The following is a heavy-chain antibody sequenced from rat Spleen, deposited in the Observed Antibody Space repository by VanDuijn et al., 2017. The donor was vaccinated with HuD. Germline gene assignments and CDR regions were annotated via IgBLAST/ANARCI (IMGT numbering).Heavy chain of an antibody. CDR2: MRYNGDT. D-gene: IGHD1-2*01. J-gene: IGHJ1*01. CDR1: GLSLTSNG. Sequence: QVQLKESGPGLVQPSQTLSLTCTVSGLSLTSNGVSWIRQPPGKGLEWMGRMRYNGDTSYNSALKSRLSISRDTSKNQVFLKMNSLQTDDTGTYYCTRGHGSYALWYFDFWGPGTMVTVSS. CDR3: TRGHGSYALWYFDF. V-gene: IGHV2-63*01.